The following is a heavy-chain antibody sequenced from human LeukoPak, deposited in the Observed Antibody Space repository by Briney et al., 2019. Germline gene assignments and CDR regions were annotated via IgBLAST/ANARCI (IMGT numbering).Heavy chain of an antibody. J-gene: IGHJ3*02. Sequence: GESLKISCKGSGYSFTSYWIGWVRQMPGKGLEWMGIIYPGDSDTRYSPSFQGQVTISADKSISTAYLQWSSLKASDTAMYYCARPRLYDSSGYFERNAFDIWGQGTMVTVSS. CDR2: IYPGDSDT. V-gene: IGHV5-51*01. CDR3: ARPRLYDSSGYFERNAFDI. CDR1: GYSFTSYW. D-gene: IGHD3-22*01.